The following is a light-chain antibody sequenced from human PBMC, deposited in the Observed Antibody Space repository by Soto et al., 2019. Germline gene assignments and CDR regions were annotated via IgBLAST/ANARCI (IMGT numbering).Light chain of an antibody. Sequence: DIQMTQSPSSLSSSGGDIVTITCGASQSISSYLNWYQQKPGKAPKLLIYKASTLKSGVPSRFSGSGSGTEFTLTISSLQPDDFATYYCQHYNSYSEAFGQGTKVDIK. CDR3: QHYNSYSEA. CDR1: QSISSY. V-gene: IGKV1-5*03. J-gene: IGKJ1*01. CDR2: KAS.